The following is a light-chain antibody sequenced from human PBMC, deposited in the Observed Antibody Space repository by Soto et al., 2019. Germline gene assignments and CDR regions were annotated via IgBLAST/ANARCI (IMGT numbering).Light chain of an antibody. CDR3: QQYNSYSPT. J-gene: IGKJ1*01. Sequence: DIQMTQSPSTLSASVGDRVTITCRASQSISSWLAWYQQKPGKAPKLLIYKASSLESGVPSRFSGSGSGTEFTLTISSLQPYDFATYYCQQYNSYSPTFGPGTKVEIK. V-gene: IGKV1-5*03. CDR2: KAS. CDR1: QSISSW.